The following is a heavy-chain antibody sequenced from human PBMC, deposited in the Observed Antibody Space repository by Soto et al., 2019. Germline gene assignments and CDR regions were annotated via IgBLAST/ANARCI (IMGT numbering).Heavy chain of an antibody. CDR3: ARVRQYCSSTSCYAEDYYYYMDV. V-gene: IGHV3-53*04. CDR1: GFTVSSNY. CDR2: IYSGGST. Sequence: PGGSLRLSCAASGFTVSSNYMSWVRQAPGKGLEWVSVIYSGGSTYYADSVKGRFTISRHNSKNTLYLQMNSLRAEDTAVYYCARVRQYCSSTSCYAEDYYYYMDVWGKGTTVTVSS. D-gene: IGHD2-2*01. J-gene: IGHJ6*03.